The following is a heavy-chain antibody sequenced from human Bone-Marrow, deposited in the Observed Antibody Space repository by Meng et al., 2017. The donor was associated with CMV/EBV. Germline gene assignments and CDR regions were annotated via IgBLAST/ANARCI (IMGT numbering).Heavy chain of an antibody. D-gene: IGHD3-3*01. CDR1: GFTFSSYA. Sequence: GFTFSSYAMHWVRQAPGKGLEWVAVISYDGSNKYYADSVKGRFTISRDNSKNTLYLQMNSLRAEDTAVYYCARDFLDVDLWSGYPDYWGQGTLVTVSS. J-gene: IGHJ4*02. CDR3: ARDFLDVDLWSGYPDY. CDR2: ISYDGSNK. V-gene: IGHV3-30-3*01.